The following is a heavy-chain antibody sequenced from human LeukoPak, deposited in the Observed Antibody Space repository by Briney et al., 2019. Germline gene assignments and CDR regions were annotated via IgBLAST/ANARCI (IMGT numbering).Heavy chain of an antibody. CDR1: GFTFRSYS. J-gene: IGHJ4*02. V-gene: IGHV3-21*05. D-gene: IGHD1-14*01. CDR3: ARDHAALRYYFDY. Sequence: GGSLRLSCEASGFTFRSYSMNWVRQAPGKGLEWISYISGSSNSIYYADSVKGRFTISRDNAKNSLYLQMNSLSVEDTAVYYCARDHAALRYYFDYWGQGTLITVSS. CDR2: ISGSSNSI.